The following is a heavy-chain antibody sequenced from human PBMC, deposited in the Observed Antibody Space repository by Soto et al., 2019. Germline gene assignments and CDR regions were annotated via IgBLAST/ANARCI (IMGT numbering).Heavy chain of an antibody. J-gene: IGHJ6*02. CDR3: ARPSLMRVAPSGMDV. CDR2: ISTNNGNT. V-gene: IGHV1-18*04. Sequence: GASVKVSCKASGYTFNSYGIIWVRQAPGQGLEWLGWISTNNGNTNYTQKLQGRVTMTTDTSTSTAYMELRSLRSDDTAVYYCARPSLMRVAPSGMDVWGQGTTVTVSS. CDR1: GYTFNSYG. D-gene: IGHD3-16*01.